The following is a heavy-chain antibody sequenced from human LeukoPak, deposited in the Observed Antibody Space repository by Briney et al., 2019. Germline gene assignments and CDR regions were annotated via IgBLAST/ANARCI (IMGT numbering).Heavy chain of an antibody. J-gene: IGHJ4*02. V-gene: IGHV3-9*03. CDR2: ISWNSGSI. Sequence: GGSLRLSCAASGFTFDDYAMHWVRQAPGKGLEWVSGISWNSGSIGYADSVKGRFTISRDNAKNSLYLQMNSLRAEDMALYYCAISSKVAGTLSFDYWGQGTLVTVSS. CDR1: GFTFDDYA. D-gene: IGHD6-19*01. CDR3: AISSKVAGTLSFDY.